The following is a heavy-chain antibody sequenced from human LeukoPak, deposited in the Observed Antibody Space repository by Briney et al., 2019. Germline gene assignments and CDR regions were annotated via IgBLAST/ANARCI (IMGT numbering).Heavy chain of an antibody. CDR3: ARDYNWNPPDY. Sequence: GGSLRLSCAASGFTFSNYAMSWVRQAPGKGLEWVAVVSYDGSSIYYADSVKGRFTISRDNSKNTLYLQMNSLRVEDTAVYYCARDYNWNPPDYWGQGTLVTVSS. CDR1: GFTFSNYA. V-gene: IGHV3-30*03. CDR2: VSYDGSSI. J-gene: IGHJ4*02. D-gene: IGHD1-1*01.